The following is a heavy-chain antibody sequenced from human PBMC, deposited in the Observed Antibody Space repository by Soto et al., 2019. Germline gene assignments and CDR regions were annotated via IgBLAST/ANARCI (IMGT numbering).Heavy chain of an antibody. CDR2: ISGRGGST. J-gene: IGHJ5*01. Sequence: EVQLLESGGGLVQPGGSLRLSCVASGFTFSSYAVSWVRQAPGKWLEWVSAISGRGGSTYYADCVKGRFTISRDNSKNTVFVQVKSLRAEDTAIYYCAKTGHIVLLPADKNWLDSLGQGSLVPVSS. V-gene: IGHV3-23*01. CDR3: AKTGHIVLLPADKNWLDS. CDR1: GFTFSSYA. D-gene: IGHD2-2*01.